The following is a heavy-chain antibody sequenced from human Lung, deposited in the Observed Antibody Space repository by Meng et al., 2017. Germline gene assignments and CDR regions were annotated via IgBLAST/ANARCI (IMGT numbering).Heavy chain of an antibody. CDR2: INHSGST. D-gene: IGHD4-11*01. CDR3: ARGPTTMAHDFDY. CDR1: GGSCSDYY. Sequence: VPRRQWGAGRLKPSETRSLTCVVSGGSCSDYYWSWIRQSPGKGLEWSGEINHSGSTNYNPSLESRATISVDTSQNNLSLKLSSVTAADSAVYYCARGPTTMAHDFDYWGQGTLVTVSS. V-gene: IGHV4-34*02. J-gene: IGHJ4*02.